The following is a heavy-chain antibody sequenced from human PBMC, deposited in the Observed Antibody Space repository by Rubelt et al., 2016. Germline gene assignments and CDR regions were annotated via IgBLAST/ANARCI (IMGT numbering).Heavy chain of an antibody. CDR1: GGSISSYY. Sequence: QVQLQESGPGLVKPSETLSLTCTVSGGSISSYYWSWIRQPPGKGLEWIGYVYYSGSTNYNPSLKSRGSISVDTSKNQFSLCLGPVSAADTATYYCARREASSGWYYYWGQGTLVTVSS. D-gene: IGHD6-19*01. CDR3: ARREASSGWYYY. V-gene: IGHV4-59*08. CDR2: VYYSGST. J-gene: IGHJ4*02.